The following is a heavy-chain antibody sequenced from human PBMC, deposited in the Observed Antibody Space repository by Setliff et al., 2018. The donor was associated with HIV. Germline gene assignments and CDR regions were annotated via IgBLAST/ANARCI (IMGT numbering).Heavy chain of an antibody. CDR1: GGSISSTIYY. Sequence: SETLSLTCTVSGGSISSTIYYWGWIRQPPGKGLEWIGSIYYSGSTYYNPSLRSRVTISVDTSKNQFSLKLSSVTAADTAVYYCAKEGQWLEGFFDYWGQGTLVTVSS. J-gene: IGHJ4*02. V-gene: IGHV4-39*07. CDR2: IYYSGST. CDR3: AKEGQWLEGFFDY. D-gene: IGHD6-19*01.